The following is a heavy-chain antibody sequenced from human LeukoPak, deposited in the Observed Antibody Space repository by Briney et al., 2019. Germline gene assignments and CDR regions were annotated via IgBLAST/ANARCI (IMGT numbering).Heavy chain of an antibody. CDR2: ISAYNGNT. D-gene: IGHD2-2*01. Sequence: ASVKVSCKASGYTFTSYGISWVRQAPGQGLEWMGWISAYNGNTNYAQKLQGRVTMTTDTSTSTAYMELRSLRSDDTAVYYCARYQLFRGPYYYYYMDVWGKGTTVTVSS. J-gene: IGHJ6*03. V-gene: IGHV1-18*01. CDR3: ARYQLFRGPYYYYYMDV. CDR1: GYTFTSYG.